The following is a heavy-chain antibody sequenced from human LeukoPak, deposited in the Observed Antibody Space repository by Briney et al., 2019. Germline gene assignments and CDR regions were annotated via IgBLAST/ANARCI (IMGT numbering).Heavy chain of an antibody. V-gene: IGHV4-59*08. Sequence: PSETLSLTCTVSGGSISSYYWSWIRQPPGKGLEWIGNIYYSGSTNYNPSLKSRVTISVDTSKSQFSLQLSSVTAADTAVYYCARGGSYYGYWGQGTLVTVSS. CDR1: GGSISSYY. CDR3: ARGGSYYGY. D-gene: IGHD1-26*01. J-gene: IGHJ4*02. CDR2: IYYSGST.